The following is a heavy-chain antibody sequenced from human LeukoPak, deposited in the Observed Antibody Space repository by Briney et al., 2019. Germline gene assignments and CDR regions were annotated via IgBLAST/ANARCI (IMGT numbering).Heavy chain of an antibody. CDR3: AKEDTAGSTGSADY. V-gene: IGHV3-23*01. J-gene: IGHJ4*02. CDR2: ISGSGDST. D-gene: IGHD2-2*01. CDR1: RFTFSSYA. Sequence: PGGSLRLSCAASRFTFSSYAMSWVRQAPGKGLEWVSVISGSGDSTYYADSVKGRFTISRDNSKNTLYLHMNSLRAEDTAVYFCAKEDTAGSTGSADYWGEGTLVTVSS.